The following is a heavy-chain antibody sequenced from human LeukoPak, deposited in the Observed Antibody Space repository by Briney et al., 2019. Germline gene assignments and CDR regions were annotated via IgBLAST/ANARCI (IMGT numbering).Heavy chain of an antibody. Sequence: GGSLRLSCAASGFTFNDYSMNWVRQAPGKGLEWVSYISGGSYTIYYADSVKGRFTISRDNAKNSLYLQMNSLRAEDTAVYYCARDGGSYFAFDIWGQGTMVTVSS. V-gene: IGHV3-48*04. CDR2: ISGGSYTI. J-gene: IGHJ3*02. CDR3: ARDGGSYFAFDI. D-gene: IGHD1-26*01. CDR1: GFTFNDYS.